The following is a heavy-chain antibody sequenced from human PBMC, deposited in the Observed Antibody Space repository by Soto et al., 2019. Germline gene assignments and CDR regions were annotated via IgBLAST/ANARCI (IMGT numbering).Heavy chain of an antibody. D-gene: IGHD6-13*01. CDR3: ARGRYSSSWYGDLYYYYGMDV. V-gene: IGHV1-69*06. CDR2: IIPIFGTA. J-gene: IGHJ6*02. Sequence: SVKVYCKASGGTFSSYAISWVRQAPGQGLEWMGGIIPIFGTANYAQKFQGRVTITADKSTSTAYMELSSLRSEDTAVYYCARGRYSSSWYGDLYYYYGMDVWGQGTTVTVSS. CDR1: GGTFSSYA.